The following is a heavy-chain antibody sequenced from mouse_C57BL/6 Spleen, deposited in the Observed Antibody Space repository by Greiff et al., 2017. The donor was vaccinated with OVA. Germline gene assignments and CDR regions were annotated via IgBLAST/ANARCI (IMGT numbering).Heavy chain of an antibody. CDR3: ASSGYRGVYYFDY. J-gene: IGHJ2*01. Sequence: QVQLQQPGTELVKPGASVKLSCKASGYTFTSYWMHWVKQRPGQGLAWIGNINPSNGGTNYNEKFKSKATLTVDKSSSTAYMQLSSLTSEDSAVYYCASSGYRGVYYFDYWGQGTTLTVSS. V-gene: IGHV1-53*01. CDR1: GYTFTSYW. D-gene: IGHD3-2*02. CDR2: INPSNGGT.